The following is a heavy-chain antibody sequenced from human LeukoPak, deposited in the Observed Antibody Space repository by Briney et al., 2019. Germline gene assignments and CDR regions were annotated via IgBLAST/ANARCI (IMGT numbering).Heavy chain of an antibody. J-gene: IGHJ2*01. CDR1: GGSFSGYY. D-gene: IGHD3-22*01. Sequence: SETLSLTCAVYGGSFSGYYWSWIRQPPGKGLEWIGEINHSGSTNYNPSLKSRVTISVDTSKNQFSLKLSSVTAADTAVYYCARLSKITMIVVVISSYWYFDLWGRGTLVTVSS. CDR3: ARLSKITMIVVVISSYWYFDL. V-gene: IGHV4-34*01. CDR2: INHSGST.